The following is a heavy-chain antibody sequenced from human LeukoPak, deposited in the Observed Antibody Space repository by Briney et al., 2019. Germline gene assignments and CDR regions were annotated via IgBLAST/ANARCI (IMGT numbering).Heavy chain of an antibody. CDR2: INPNSGGT. CDR1: GYTFTGYY. V-gene: IGHV1-2*02. J-gene: IGHJ4*02. Sequence: GASVKASCKSSGYTFTGYYMHWVRQAPGQGLEWMGWINPNSGGTNYAQKFQGRVTMTRDTSISTAYMELSRLRSDDTAVYYCASQMGTGDQESYFDYWGQGTLVTVSS. CDR3: ASQMGTGDQESYFDY. D-gene: IGHD1-14*01.